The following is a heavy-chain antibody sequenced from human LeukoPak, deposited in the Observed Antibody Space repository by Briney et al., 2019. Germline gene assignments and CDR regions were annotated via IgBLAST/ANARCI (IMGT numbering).Heavy chain of an antibody. CDR3: AKDGLLSYDSSGYYFDY. V-gene: IGHV3-9*01. D-gene: IGHD3-22*01. Sequence: PGGSLRLSCAASGFTFDDYAMHWVRQAPGKGLEWVSGISWNSGSIGYADSVKGRFTISRDNAKNSLYLQMNSLRAEDTALYYCAKDGLLSYDSSGYYFDYWGQGTLVTVSS. CDR1: GFTFDDYA. CDR2: ISWNSGSI. J-gene: IGHJ4*02.